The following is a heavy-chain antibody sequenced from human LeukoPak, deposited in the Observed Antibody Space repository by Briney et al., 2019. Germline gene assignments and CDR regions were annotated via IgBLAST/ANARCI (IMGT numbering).Heavy chain of an antibody. Sequence: GGSLRLSCAASGFTFSSYGMHWVRQAPGKGLEWVAVTWYDGSKKEYVDSVKGRFTISRDNSKNTLYLQMNSLRAEDTAVYYCARDGSKYSGSYADYWGQGTLVTVSS. CDR3: ARDGSKYSGSYADY. CDR1: GFTFSSYG. CDR2: TWYDGSKK. J-gene: IGHJ4*02. V-gene: IGHV3-33*01. D-gene: IGHD1-26*01.